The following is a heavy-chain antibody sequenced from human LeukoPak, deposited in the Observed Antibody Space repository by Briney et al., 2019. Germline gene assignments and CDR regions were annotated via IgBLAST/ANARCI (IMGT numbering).Heavy chain of an antibody. D-gene: IGHD6-13*01. Sequence: GASVKVSCKASGGTFSSYAISWVRQAPGQGLEWMGIINPSGGSTSYAQKFQGRVTMTRDTSTSTVYMELSSLRSEDTAVYYCAREVAAADNGVDYWGQGTLVTVSS. CDR2: INPSGGST. J-gene: IGHJ4*02. V-gene: IGHV1-46*01. CDR1: GGTFSSYA. CDR3: AREVAAADNGVDY.